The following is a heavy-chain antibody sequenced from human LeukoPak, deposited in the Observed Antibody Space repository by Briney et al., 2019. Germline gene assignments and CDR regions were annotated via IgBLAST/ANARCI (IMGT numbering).Heavy chain of an antibody. CDR3: ARDHKLGGFDP. CDR1: GGSISSYY. V-gene: IGHV4-59*01. CDR2: IYYSGST. J-gene: IGHJ5*02. Sequence: SETLSLTCTVSGGSISSYYWSWIRQPPGKGLEWIGYIYYSGSTNYNPSLKSRVTISVDTSKNQFSLKLSSVTAADAAVYYCARDHKLGGFDPWGQGTLVTVSS.